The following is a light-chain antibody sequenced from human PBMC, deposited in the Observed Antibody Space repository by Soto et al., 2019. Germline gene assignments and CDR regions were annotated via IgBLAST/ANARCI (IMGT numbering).Light chain of an antibody. J-gene: IGKJ1*01. CDR2: KAS. CDR3: QQYNSYRT. Sequence: DIQMTQYPSTLSASVGDRVTITCRASQSISSRLAWYQQKPGKAPKLLIYKASSLESGVPSRFSGSGSGTEFTLTISSLQPDDFATYYCQQYNSYRTFGQGTKV. V-gene: IGKV1-5*03. CDR1: QSISSR.